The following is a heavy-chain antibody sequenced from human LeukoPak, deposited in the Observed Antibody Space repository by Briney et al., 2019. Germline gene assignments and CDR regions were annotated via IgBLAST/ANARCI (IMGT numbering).Heavy chain of an antibody. Sequence: SETLSLTCTVSGGSISSSSYYWGWIRQPPGKGLDWIGSIYYSGITYYNPSLKSRVTISVDTSKNQFSLKLSSVTAADTAVYYCARLDYYGPRFDYWGQGTLVTVSS. V-gene: IGHV4-39*01. CDR3: ARLDYYGPRFDY. D-gene: IGHD3-10*01. CDR1: GGSISSSSYY. CDR2: IYYSGIT. J-gene: IGHJ4*02.